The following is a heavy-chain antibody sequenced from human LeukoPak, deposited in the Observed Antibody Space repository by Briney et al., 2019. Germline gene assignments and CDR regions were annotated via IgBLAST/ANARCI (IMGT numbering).Heavy chain of an antibody. J-gene: IGHJ6*03. CDR1: GGTFSSYA. CDR3: ASSSGSGSSTYYYYYYMDV. CDR2: IIPIFGTA. Sequence: GASVKVSCKASGGTFSSYAISWVRQAPGQGLEWMGGIIPIFGTANYAQKFQGRVTITADESTSTAYMELSSLRSEDTAVYYCASSSGSGSSTYYYYYYMDVWGKGTTVTISS. V-gene: IGHV1-69*13. D-gene: IGHD3-10*01.